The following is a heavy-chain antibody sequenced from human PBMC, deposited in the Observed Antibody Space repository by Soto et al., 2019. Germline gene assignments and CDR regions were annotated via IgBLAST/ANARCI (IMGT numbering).Heavy chain of an antibody. CDR1: GGTFISYA. CDR2: IIPIFGTP. V-gene: IGHV1-69*12. Sequence: QVQLVQSGAEMKKPGSPVKVSCKASGGTFISYAISWVRQAPGQGLEWMGGIIPIFGTPNYAQKFQDRVTIPADESTSTAYMELSSLRSDDTAVYYCARSPPYSNNWYVYFDLWGRGTLVTVSS. D-gene: IGHD6-13*01. J-gene: IGHJ2*01. CDR3: ARSPPYSNNWYVYFDL.